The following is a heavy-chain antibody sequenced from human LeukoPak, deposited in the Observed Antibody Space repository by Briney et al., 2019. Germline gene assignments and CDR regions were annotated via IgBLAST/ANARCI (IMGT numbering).Heavy chain of an antibody. J-gene: IGHJ4*02. V-gene: IGHV3-64*01. CDR3: ARSHTPGIAAAGTGY. D-gene: IGHD6-13*01. CDR2: ISSNGGST. CDR1: GFTFSSYA. Sequence: GGSLRLSCAASGFTFSSYAMHWVRQAPGKGLEYVSAISSNGGSTYYANSVKGRFTISRDNSKNTLYLQMGSLRAEDMAVYYCARSHTPGIAAAGTGYWGQGTLVTVSS.